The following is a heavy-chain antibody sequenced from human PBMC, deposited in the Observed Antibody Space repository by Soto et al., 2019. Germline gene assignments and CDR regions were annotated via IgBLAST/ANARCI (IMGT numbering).Heavy chain of an antibody. D-gene: IGHD3-10*01. CDR3: ARVWGGAFDI. V-gene: IGHV4-31*03. Sequence: SETLSLTCTVSGAYMRNDYYYWSWVRQNPGKDLEWIGHMHHSGRTHYNPSLKSRVAISVDTSKNQFSLYLNSVTAADTAVYYCARVWGGAFDIWGQGTMVTVS. CDR2: MHHSGRT. J-gene: IGHJ3*02. CDR1: GAYMRNDYYY.